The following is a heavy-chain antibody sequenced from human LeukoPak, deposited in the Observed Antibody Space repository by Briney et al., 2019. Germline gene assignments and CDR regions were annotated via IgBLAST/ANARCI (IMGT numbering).Heavy chain of an antibody. CDR1: GFTFSSYS. CDR3: ARDQTYYYDSSGYLFDY. D-gene: IGHD3-22*01. Sequence: GGSLRLSCAASGFTFSSYSMNWVRQAPGKGLEWVAVISYDGSNKYYADSVKGRFTISRDNSKNTLYLQMNSLRAEDTAVYYCARDQTYYYDSSGYLFDYWGQGTLVTVSS. CDR2: ISYDGSNK. V-gene: IGHV3-30*03. J-gene: IGHJ4*02.